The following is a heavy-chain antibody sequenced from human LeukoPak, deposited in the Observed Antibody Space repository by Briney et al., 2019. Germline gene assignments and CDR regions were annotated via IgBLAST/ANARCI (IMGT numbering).Heavy chain of an antibody. CDR3: ARDHGWELFSVYGMDV. CDR1: GFTFSSYA. CDR2: ISHDGSNK. J-gene: IGHJ6*02. Sequence: GGSLRLSCAASGFTFSSYAMHWVRQAPGKGLEWVAVISHDGSNKYYADSVKGRFTISRDNSKNTLYLQMNSLRAEDTAVYYCARDHGWELFSVYGMDVWGQGTTVTVSS. V-gene: IGHV3-30-3*01. D-gene: IGHD1-26*01.